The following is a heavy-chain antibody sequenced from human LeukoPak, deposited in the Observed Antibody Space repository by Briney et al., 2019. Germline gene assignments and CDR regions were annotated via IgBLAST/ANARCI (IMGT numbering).Heavy chain of an antibody. J-gene: IGHJ5*02. V-gene: IGHV3-21*01. D-gene: IGHD4-17*01. CDR3: AREGYGDNAWFDP. CDR2: ITSSGSST. CDR1: GCTFSTYS. Sequence: GWSLTLSCAASGCTFSTYSLNWVRQAPGRGREGVASITSSGSSTYYADSLKGRFTTSTDNAKTSLYLQMNSLRAEDTAGYYCAREGYGDNAWFDPWGQGTLVTVSS.